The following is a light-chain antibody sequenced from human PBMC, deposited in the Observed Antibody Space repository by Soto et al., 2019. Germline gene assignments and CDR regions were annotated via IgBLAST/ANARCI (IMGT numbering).Light chain of an antibody. J-gene: IGKJ1*01. CDR1: QSVSSNY. CDR3: QQFGRSPPSWT. Sequence: ESVLTQSPGTLSLSPGERATLSCRASQSVSSNYLAWYQQKPGQAPRLLIYGASSRATGTPDRFSSSGSGSEFTLTISRLEPEDFAVYFCQQFGRSPPSWTFGQGTKVEIK. CDR2: GAS. V-gene: IGKV3-20*01.